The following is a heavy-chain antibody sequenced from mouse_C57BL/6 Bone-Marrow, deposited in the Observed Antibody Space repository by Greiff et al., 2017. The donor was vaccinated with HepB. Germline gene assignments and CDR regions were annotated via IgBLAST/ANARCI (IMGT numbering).Heavy chain of an antibody. CDR1: GFSFNTYA. CDR2: IRSKSNNYAT. V-gene: IGHV10-1*01. Sequence: EVQLQQSGGGLVQPKGSLKLSCAASGFSFNTYAMNWVRQAPGKGLEWVARIRSKSNNYATYYADSVKDRFTISRDDSESMLYLQMNNLKTEDTAMYYCVRQGDGYSYFDYWGQGTTLTVSS. CDR3: VRQGDGYSYFDY. D-gene: IGHD2-3*01. J-gene: IGHJ2*01.